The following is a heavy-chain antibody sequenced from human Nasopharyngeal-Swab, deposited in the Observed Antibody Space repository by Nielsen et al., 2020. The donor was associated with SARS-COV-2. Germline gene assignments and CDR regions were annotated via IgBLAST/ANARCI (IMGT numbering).Heavy chain of an antibody. CDR1: GFTFTSYP. CDR3: AKDSGAGFCDDGSCFPTNH. V-gene: IGHV3-23*01. D-gene: IGHD2-15*01. J-gene: IGHJ5*02. CDR2: MSGRGEKT. Sequence: GESLKIPFPAPGFTFTSYPMNWVRHPPVKGLECVSVMSGRGEKTSYAESVKGRFTISRDISKNTLYLQMNGLRAEDTAVYYCAKDSGAGFCDDGSCFPTNHWGLGTLVTVSS.